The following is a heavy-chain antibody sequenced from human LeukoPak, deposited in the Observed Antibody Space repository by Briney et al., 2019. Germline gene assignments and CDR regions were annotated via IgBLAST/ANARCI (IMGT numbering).Heavy chain of an antibody. V-gene: IGHV1-8*01. CDR1: GYTFTSYD. CDR3: ARGLRFGELTPDC. D-gene: IGHD3-10*01. J-gene: IGHJ4*02. Sequence: ASVKVSCKASGYTFTSYDIHWVRQATGQGLEWMGWMNPNSGNTGHAQKFQGRVTMTRDTSINTAYMELSSPRSDDTAVYYCARGLRFGELTPDCWGQGTLVTVSS. CDR2: MNPNSGNT.